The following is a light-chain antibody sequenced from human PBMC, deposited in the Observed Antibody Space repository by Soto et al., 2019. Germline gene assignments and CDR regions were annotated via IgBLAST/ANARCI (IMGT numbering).Light chain of an antibody. Sequence: EVVMTQSPATLSLSPGERATLSCRASQSISSNLAWYHQKPSQAPRLLIYGASTRATGIPARFSGSGSATDFTLTISSLQSEDFAVYYCQQYDNWPLTFGGGTKVE. CDR2: GAS. CDR1: QSISSN. V-gene: IGKV3-15*01. CDR3: QQYDNWPLT. J-gene: IGKJ4*01.